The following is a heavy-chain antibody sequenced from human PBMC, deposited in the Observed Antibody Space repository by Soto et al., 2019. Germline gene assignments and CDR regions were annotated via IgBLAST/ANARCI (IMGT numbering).Heavy chain of an antibody. J-gene: IGHJ6*02. D-gene: IGHD6-19*01. CDR3: ARVGLDLYRMDV. CDR2: ISSSGSTI. Sequence: GGSLRLSCAASGFTFSSYEMNWVRQAPGKGLEWVSYISSSGSTIYYADSVKGRFTISRDNAKNSLYLQMNSLRAEDTAVYYCARVGLDLYRMDVWGQGTTVTVSS. V-gene: IGHV3-48*03. CDR1: GFTFSSYE.